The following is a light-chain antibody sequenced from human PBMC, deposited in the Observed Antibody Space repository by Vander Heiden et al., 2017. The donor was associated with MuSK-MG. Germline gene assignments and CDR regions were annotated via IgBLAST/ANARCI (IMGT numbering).Light chain of an antibody. CDR2: LGS. J-gene: IGKJ5*01. CDR3: MQTLQLPPIT. CDR1: QSLLHSNGYKY. V-gene: IGKV2-28*01. Sequence: EIVMTQSPLSLPVSPGEPASTSCRSSQSLLHSNGYKYLDWYLQRPGQSPQLLIYLGSNRASGVPDRFSGNGSGTDFTLKISRVEAEDVGVYYCMQTLQLPPITFGQGTRLEIK.